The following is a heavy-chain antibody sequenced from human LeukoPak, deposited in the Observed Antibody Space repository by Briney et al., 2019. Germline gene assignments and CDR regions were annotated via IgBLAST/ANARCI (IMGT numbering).Heavy chain of an antibody. J-gene: IGHJ4*02. CDR2: INQGGSDK. CDR1: GFTFSGHW. CDR3: TRDRSRAEDD. D-gene: IGHD1-14*01. Sequence: TGGSLRLSCGASGFTFSGHWMSWVRQAPGKGLEWVANINQGGSDKYYVDSVKGRFTISRDNANNLLYLQMNSLRGEDTAVYYCTRDRSRAEDDWGQGTLVTVSS. V-gene: IGHV3-7*01.